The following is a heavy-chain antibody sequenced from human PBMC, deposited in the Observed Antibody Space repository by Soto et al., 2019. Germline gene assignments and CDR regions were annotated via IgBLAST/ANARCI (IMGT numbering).Heavy chain of an antibody. D-gene: IGHD3-3*01. CDR3: ARTDDFRSGYSSFDY. Sequence: GSLSLSCAASGFTFSSYLMSWVRQAPGKGLEWVANIKQDGSEKYYVDSVKGRFTISRDNAKNSLYLQMNSLRAEDTAVYYCARTDDFRSGYSSFDYWGQGTLVTVSS. V-gene: IGHV3-7*01. CDR1: GFTFSSYL. CDR2: IKQDGSEK. J-gene: IGHJ4*02.